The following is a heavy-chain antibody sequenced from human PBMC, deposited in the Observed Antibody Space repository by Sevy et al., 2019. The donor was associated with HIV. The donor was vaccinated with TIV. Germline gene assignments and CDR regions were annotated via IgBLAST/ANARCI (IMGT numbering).Heavy chain of an antibody. CDR1: GFTFSDYY. V-gene: IGHV3-11*01. CDR3: ARAGGDWDIDY. Sequence: GGCLRLSCAASGFTFSDYYMSWVRQAPGKGLEWVSYISSSGNSIYYADSVKGRFTVSRDNAKNSLYLQMNSLRGEDTAVYYCARAGGDWDIDYWGQGTLVTVSS. J-gene: IGHJ4*02. D-gene: IGHD2-21*02. CDR2: ISSSGNSI.